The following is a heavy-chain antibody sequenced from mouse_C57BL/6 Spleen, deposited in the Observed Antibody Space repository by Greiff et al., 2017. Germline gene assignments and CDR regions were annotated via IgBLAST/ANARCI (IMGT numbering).Heavy chain of an antibody. D-gene: IGHD2-4*01. CDR2: IYPGSGST. V-gene: IGHV1-55*01. J-gene: IGHJ3*01. Sequence: VKLQQPGAELVKPGASVKMSCKASGYTFTSYWITWVKQRPGQGLEWIGDIYPGSGSTNYNEKFKSKATLTVDTSSSTAYMQLSSLTSEDSAVYYCARGRLREVGFAYWGQGTLVTVSA. CDR1: GYTFTSYW. CDR3: ARGRLREVGFAY.